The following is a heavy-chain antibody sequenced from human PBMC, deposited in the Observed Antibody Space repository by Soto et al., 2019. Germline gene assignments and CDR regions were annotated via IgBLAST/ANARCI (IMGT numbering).Heavy chain of an antibody. CDR1: GFTFGDYA. CDR3: TRAEYHLLYYYFDY. D-gene: IGHD2-2*02. V-gene: IGHV3-49*04. CDR2: IRSKDYGGTT. J-gene: IGHJ4*02. Sequence: GGSLRLSCTASGFTFGDYAMSWVRQAPGKGLEWVGFIRSKDYGGTTEYAASVKGRFTISRDDSKSIAYLQMNSLKTEDTAVYYCTRAEYHLLYYYFDYWGQGTLVTVSS.